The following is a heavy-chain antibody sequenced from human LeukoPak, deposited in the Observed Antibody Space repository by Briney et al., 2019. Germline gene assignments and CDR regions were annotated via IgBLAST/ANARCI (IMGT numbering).Heavy chain of an antibody. V-gene: IGHV4-4*07. Sequence: SETLSLTCTVSGGSISSYYWSWIRQPAGKGLEWIGHIYTSGSTKYNPSLKGRVTMSVDTSKNQFSLNLSSVTAADTAVYYCARDHEDIVATIWGEGLNIWGQGTVVIVSS. J-gene: IGHJ3*02. CDR1: GGSISSYY. CDR3: ARDHEDIVATIWGEGLNI. CDR2: IYTSGST. D-gene: IGHD5-12*01.